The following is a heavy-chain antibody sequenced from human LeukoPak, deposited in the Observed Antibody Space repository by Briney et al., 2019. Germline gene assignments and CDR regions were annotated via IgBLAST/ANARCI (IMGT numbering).Heavy chain of an antibody. Sequence: GGSLRLSCEVSGFTFSSYSMNWVRQAPGKGLEWVSSIGSSTNYIYYADSVKGRFTVSRDNAKNSLYLQMNSLRAEDTAVYYCARRGISMIRGLITYFFDYWGQGTLVTVSS. CDR3: ARRGISMIRGLITYFFDY. CDR1: GFTFSSYS. J-gene: IGHJ4*02. D-gene: IGHD3-10*01. V-gene: IGHV3-21*01. CDR2: IGSSTNYI.